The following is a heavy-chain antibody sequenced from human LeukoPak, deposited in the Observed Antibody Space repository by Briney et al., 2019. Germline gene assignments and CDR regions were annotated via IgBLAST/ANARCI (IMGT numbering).Heavy chain of an antibody. CDR3: ARHSHYYDSGSFYRDYFDY. CDR1: GGSISSYY. V-gene: IGHV4-59*08. J-gene: IGHJ4*02. CDR2: IFRSGST. Sequence: PSETLSLTCTVSGGSISSYYWSWIRQPPGKGLEWIAYIFRSGSTKNNPSLKSRATISVDTSKNQFSLKLSSVTAADTAVYYCARHSHYYDSGSFYRDYFDYWGQGTLVTVSS. D-gene: IGHD3-10*01.